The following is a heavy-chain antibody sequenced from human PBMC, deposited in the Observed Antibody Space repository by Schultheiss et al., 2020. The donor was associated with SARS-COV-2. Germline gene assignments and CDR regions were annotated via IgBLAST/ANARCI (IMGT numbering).Heavy chain of an antibody. CDR3: AAYHDYGDYGPSSAPNFDY. CDR2: INPDGRTT. CDR1: EFSFSTNW. D-gene: IGHD4-17*01. Sequence: GESLKISCAASEFSFSTNWMHWVRQAPGKGLVWVARINPDGRTTNYADSVRGRFTISRNNAKKTMYLQMNSLRVEDTAVYYCAAYHDYGDYGPSSAPNFDYWGQGTLVTVSS. V-gene: IGHV3-74*01. J-gene: IGHJ4*02.